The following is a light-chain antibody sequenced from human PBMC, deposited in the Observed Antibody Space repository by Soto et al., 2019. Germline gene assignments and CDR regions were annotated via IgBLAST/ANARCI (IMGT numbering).Light chain of an antibody. J-gene: IGLJ3*02. Sequence: QSVLTQPPSVSGAPGQRVTISCTGRSSNIRAGYDVHWYQQLPGTAPKLLIYGNSNRPSGVPDRFSGSKSGTSASLAITGLQAEDEADYYCQSYDSSLSGWVFGGGTQLIVL. CDR2: GNS. CDR1: SSNIRAGYD. CDR3: QSYDSSLSGWV. V-gene: IGLV1-40*01.